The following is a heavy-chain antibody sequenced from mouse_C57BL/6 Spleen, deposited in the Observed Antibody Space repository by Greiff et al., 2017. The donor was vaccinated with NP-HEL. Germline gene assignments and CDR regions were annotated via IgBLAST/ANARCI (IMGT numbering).Heavy chain of an antibody. V-gene: IGHV5-6*01. J-gene: IGHJ2*01. Sequence: EVKLVESGGDLVKPGGSLKLSCAASGFTFSSYGMSWVRQTPDKRLEWVATISSGGSYTYYPDSVKGRFTISRDNAKTTLYLQMSSRKSEDAAMYYCARQEGNYYFDYWGQGTTLTVSS. CDR1: GFTFSSYG. CDR2: ISSGGSYT. D-gene: IGHD2-1*01. CDR3: ARQEGNYYFDY.